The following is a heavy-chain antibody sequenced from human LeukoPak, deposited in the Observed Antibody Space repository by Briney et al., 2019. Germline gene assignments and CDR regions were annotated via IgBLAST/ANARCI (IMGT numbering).Heavy chain of an antibody. CDR1: GGSISNSY. D-gene: IGHD5-12*01. CDR2: IYYSGTT. CDR3: ARGFDSKSTYFDF. J-gene: IGHJ4*02. Sequence: SETLPLTCTVSGGSISNSYWNWIRQPPGKGLEWIGYIYYSGTTKYNPSLTSRVTISVDTSKNQFSLRLTSVTAADTAVYYCARGFDSKSTYFDFWGQGTLVTVSS. V-gene: IGHV4-59*01.